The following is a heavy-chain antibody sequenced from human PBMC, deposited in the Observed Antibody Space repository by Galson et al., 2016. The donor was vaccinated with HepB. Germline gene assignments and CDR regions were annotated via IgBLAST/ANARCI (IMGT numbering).Heavy chain of an antibody. CDR3: AKDGGILGE. CDR1: GFTFSRYD. V-gene: IGHV3-23*01. CDR2: ISASGGGT. D-gene: IGHD6-13*01. J-gene: IGHJ4*02. Sequence: SLRLSCAASGFTFSRYDMTWVRQAPGEGLQWVSRISASGGGTNYADSVQGRFTISRDNSKNTLYLQMNSLRVEDTAVYYCAKDGGILGEWGQGTLVTVSS.